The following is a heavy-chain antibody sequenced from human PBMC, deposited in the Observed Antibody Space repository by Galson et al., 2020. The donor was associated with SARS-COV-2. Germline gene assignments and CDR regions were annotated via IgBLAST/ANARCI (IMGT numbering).Heavy chain of an antibody. Sequence: PSETLSLTCAVYGGSFSGYYWTWIRQSAGKGLEWIGEINDSGVTKYNPSLKTRVTISMVTSKNQLSLRLNSVTAADTAVYYCARAWDYWGQGTLVTVSP. CDR3: ARAWDY. CDR1: GGSFSGYY. CDR2: INDSGVT. V-gene: IGHV4-34*01. J-gene: IGHJ4*02.